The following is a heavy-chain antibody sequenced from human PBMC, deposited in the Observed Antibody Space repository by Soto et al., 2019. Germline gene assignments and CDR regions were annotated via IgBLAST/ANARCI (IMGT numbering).Heavy chain of an antibody. V-gene: IGHV1-2*04. CDR1: GYTFTGYY. CDR3: VSDQPRDHYYCTHV. J-gene: IGHJ6*02. CDR2: INPNSGGT. Sequence: ASVKVSCKASGYTFTGYYMHWVRQAPGQGLEWMGWINPNSGGTNYAQKFQGWVTMTRDTSISTAYMELSRLRSDDTAVYYCVSDQPRDHYYCTHVLGQATTVTV.